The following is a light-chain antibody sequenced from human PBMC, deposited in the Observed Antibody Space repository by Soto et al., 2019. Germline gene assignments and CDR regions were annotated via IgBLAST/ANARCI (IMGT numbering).Light chain of an antibody. CDR2: DVS. CDR1: SCDVGGYNF. Sequence: QSALTQPASVSGSPGQSITISCTGTSCDVGGYNFVSWYQHHPGKAPILMIYDVSNRPSGVSNRFSGSKSGNTASLTISGLQAEDEADYYCSSYTSSSTVVFGGGTKLTVL. CDR3: SSYTSSSTVV. V-gene: IGLV2-14*03. J-gene: IGLJ2*01.